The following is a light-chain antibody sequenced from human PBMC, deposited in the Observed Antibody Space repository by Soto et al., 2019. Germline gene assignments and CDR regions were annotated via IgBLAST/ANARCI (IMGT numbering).Light chain of an antibody. J-gene: IGLJ3*02. CDR3: SSYTSSRLWV. Sequence: QSALTQPASVSGSPGQSITISCTGTSSDVGLYNYVSWYQQHPGKAPKLMIYEVSNRPSGVSNRFSGSKSGNTASLTISGLQAEDEANYYCSSYTSSRLWVFGGGTKLTVL. CDR1: SSDVGLYNY. V-gene: IGLV2-14*01. CDR2: EVS.